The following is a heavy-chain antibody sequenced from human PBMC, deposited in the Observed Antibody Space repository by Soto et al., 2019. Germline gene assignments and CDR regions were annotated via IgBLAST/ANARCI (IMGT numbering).Heavy chain of an antibody. CDR3: ERMTTATAS. CDR1: GFTFSTYA. Sequence: EAQMLESGGGSVQPGGSLRLSCAASGFTFSTYAVAWVRQSPGKGLEWVSSISASGGDTWYADSVKGRFTISRDNSKNTMYIKMNILRVDEKAVYYCERMTTATASWGQGTLVNVSS. CDR2: ISASGGDT. V-gene: IGHV3-23*01. D-gene: IGHD1-1*01. J-gene: IGHJ5*02.